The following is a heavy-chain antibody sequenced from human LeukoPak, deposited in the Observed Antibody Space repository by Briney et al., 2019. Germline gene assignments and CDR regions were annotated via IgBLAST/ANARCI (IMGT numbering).Heavy chain of an antibody. J-gene: IGHJ2*01. CDR1: AYTFTGYH. Sequence: ASVKVSCKASAYTFTGYHIHWVRQAPGQGLEWMGWMNTNTGNPTYAQGFTGRFVFSLDTSVSTAYLQISSLKAEDTAVYYCARPPDDSSGYYRLPPYWYFDLWGRGTLVTVSS. D-gene: IGHD3-22*01. CDR3: ARPPDDSSGYYRLPPYWYFDL. CDR2: MNTNTGNP. V-gene: IGHV7-4-1*02.